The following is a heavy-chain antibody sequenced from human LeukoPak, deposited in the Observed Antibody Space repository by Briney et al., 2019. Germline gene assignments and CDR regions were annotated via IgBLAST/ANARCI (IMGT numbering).Heavy chain of an antibody. J-gene: IGHJ4*02. CDR3: AKGVGYLDS. V-gene: IGHV3-23*01. CDR2: IGSSGGST. Sequence: GGSLRLSCAASGFTFSIYAMGWVRQAPGKGLEWVSTIGSSGGSTYYADSVKGRFIISRDNSKNTLYLQMNSLRADDTAVYYCAKGVGYLDSWGQGTLVTVSS. CDR1: GFTFSIYA.